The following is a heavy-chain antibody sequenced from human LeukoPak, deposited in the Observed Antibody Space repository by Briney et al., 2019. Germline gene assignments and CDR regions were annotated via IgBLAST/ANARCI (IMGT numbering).Heavy chain of an antibody. CDR2: IKQDGSEK. CDR3: VRSMDY. Sequence: GGSLRLSCAASGFTFSNYWMTWVRQAPGKGLEWVANIKQDGSEKYYVDSVKGRFTISRDNAKNSLYLQMDSLRAEDTAVYYCVRSMDYWGQGTLVTVSS. V-gene: IGHV3-7*01. D-gene: IGHD2-8*01. J-gene: IGHJ4*02. CDR1: GFTFSNYW.